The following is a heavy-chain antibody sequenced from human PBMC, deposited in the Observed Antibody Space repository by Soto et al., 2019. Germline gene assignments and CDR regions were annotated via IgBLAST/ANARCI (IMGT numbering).Heavy chain of an antibody. CDR3: ARELAIVGATRAFDL. V-gene: IGHV3-30-3*01. D-gene: IGHD1-26*01. Sequence: QVQLVESGGGVVQPGRSLRLSCAASGFTFSSYAMHWVRQAPGKGLEWVAVISYDGSNKYYADSVKGRFTISRDNSKNTLYLQMNSLRAEDTAVYYCARELAIVGATRAFDLWGQGTMVTVSS. CDR2: ISYDGSNK. J-gene: IGHJ3*01. CDR1: GFTFSSYA.